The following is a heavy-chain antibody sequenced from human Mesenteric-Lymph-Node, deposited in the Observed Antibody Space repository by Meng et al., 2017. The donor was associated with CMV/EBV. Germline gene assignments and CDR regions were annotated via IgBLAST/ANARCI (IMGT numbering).Heavy chain of an antibody. CDR1: GRNFNRYG. D-gene: IGHD2-2*01. Sequence: GGSLRLSCAASGRNFNRYGMHWVRQAPGKGLEWVATISHDGSKTYYRESVRGRFAILRDNSKNTLALQLNSLRADDTAVYYCAAEYQLMNAPYYEYWGQGTLVTVSS. J-gene: IGHJ4*02. CDR3: AAEYQLMNAPYYEY. CDR2: ISHDGSKT. V-gene: IGHV3-30*10.